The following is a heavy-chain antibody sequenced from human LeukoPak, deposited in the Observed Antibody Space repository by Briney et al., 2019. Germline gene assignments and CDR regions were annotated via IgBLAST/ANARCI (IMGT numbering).Heavy chain of an antibody. CDR2: INQDGGET. D-gene: IGHD3-10*01. Sequence: PGGSLRLSCAASGFSFTSHWMTWVRQAPGKGLEWVANINQDGGETYYVDSVKGRFSISRDNAKNSLFLQMNSLRGEDTAVYFCARSRGPSFWGQGTMVTVSS. CDR3: ARSRGPSF. J-gene: IGHJ3*01. V-gene: IGHV3-7*01. CDR1: GFSFTSHW.